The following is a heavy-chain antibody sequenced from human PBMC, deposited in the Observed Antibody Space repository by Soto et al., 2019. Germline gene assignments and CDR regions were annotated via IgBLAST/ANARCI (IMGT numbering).Heavy chain of an antibody. CDR1: GFSFDDSY. V-gene: IGHV3-11*06. CDR3: AKTIVAASGYYFDH. J-gene: IGHJ4*02. CDR2: ISGGSSYT. Sequence: QVHLVESGGGLVKPGGSLRLACAASGFSFDDSYMSWIRQAPGKGLEWLSYISGGSSYTNYADSVKGRFTISGDNAKRSLYLEMNSLRADDTAVYYCAKTIVAASGYYFDHWGQGNLVTVSS. D-gene: IGHD2-21*01.